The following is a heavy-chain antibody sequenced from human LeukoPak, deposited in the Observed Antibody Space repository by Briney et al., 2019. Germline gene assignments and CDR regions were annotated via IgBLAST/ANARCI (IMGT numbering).Heavy chain of an antibody. CDR1: GFTFSSYA. CDR2: ISGSGGST. J-gene: IGHJ5*02. Sequence: PGGSLRLSCAASGFTFSSYAMSWVRQAPGKGLEWVSAISGSGGSTYYADSVRGRFTISRDNSKNTLYLQMTSLRAEDTAVYYCARTPLRGATFFTSYPNWFDTWGQGTLVTVSS. V-gene: IGHV3-23*01. D-gene: IGHD3-10*01. CDR3: ARTPLRGATFFTSYPNWFDT.